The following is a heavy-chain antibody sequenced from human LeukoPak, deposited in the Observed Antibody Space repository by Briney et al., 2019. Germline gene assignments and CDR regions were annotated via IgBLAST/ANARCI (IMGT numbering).Heavy chain of an antibody. Sequence: GGSLRLSCAASGFTFSSYAMSWVRQAPGKGLEWVSAISGSGGSTYYADSVKGRFTISRDSAKNSLYLQMNSLRAEDTAVYYCARERYYSGWSEGKAIIYWGQGTLVTVSS. CDR3: ARERYYSGWSEGKAIIY. CDR1: GFTFSSYA. V-gene: IGHV3-23*01. J-gene: IGHJ4*02. CDR2: ISGSGGST. D-gene: IGHD6-19*01.